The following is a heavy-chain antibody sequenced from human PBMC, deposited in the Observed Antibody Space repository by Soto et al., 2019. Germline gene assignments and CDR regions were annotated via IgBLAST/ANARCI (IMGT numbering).Heavy chain of an antibody. CDR1: EFTFNNYA. CDR2: ISGSGDKT. J-gene: IGHJ3*02. CDR3: AKDFGYNYGYDAFDI. Sequence: VGSLRVSWTASEFTFNNYAMNLVLQTPFKGLEWVSAISGSGDKTYYADSVKGRFTISRDNSKNTLYLQMNNLRAEDTAVYYCAKDFGYNYGYDAFDIWGQGTMVTVSS. D-gene: IGHD5-18*01. V-gene: IGHV3-23*01.